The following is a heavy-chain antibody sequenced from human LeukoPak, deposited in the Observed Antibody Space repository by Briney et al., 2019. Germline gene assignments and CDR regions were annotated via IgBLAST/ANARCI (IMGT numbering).Heavy chain of an antibody. D-gene: IGHD2-21*01. CDR2: IYYSGST. J-gene: IGHJ4*02. CDR3: ARETMGYSG. Sequence: PSETLSLTCTVSGGSISSRSYYWGWIRQPPGKGLEWIGTIYYSGSTNYNPSLKSRVTISVDKSKNQFSLKLSSVTAADTAVYYCARETMGYSGWGQGTLVTVSS. V-gene: IGHV4-39*07. CDR1: GGSISSRSYY.